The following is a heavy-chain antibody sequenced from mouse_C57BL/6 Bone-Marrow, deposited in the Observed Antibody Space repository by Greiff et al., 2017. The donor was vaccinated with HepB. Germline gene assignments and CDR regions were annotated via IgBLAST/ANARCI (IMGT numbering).Heavy chain of an antibody. CDR3: ARERCDYYGRWYFDV. V-gene: IGHV1-59*01. CDR2: IDPSDSYT. Sequence: QVQLQQPGAELVRPGTSVKLSCKASGYTFTSYWMHWVKQRPGQGLEWIGVIDPSDSYTNYNQKFKGKATLTVDTSSSTAYMQLSSLTSEDSAVYYCARERCDYYGRWYFDVWGTGTTVTVSS. J-gene: IGHJ1*03. CDR1: GYTFTSYW. D-gene: IGHD1-1*01.